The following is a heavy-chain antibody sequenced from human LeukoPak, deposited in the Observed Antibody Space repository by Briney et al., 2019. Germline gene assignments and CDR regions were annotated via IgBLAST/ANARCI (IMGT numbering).Heavy chain of an antibody. Sequence: SETLSLTCTVSGGSISSGSYYWSWIRQPAGKGLEWIGRIYTSGSTNYNPSLKSRVTISVDTSKNQFSLKLSSVTAADTAVYYCARYIAVAGDAFDIWGQGTVVTVSS. J-gene: IGHJ3*02. D-gene: IGHD6-19*01. CDR2: IYTSGST. CDR1: GGSISSGSYY. CDR3: ARYIAVAGDAFDI. V-gene: IGHV4-61*02.